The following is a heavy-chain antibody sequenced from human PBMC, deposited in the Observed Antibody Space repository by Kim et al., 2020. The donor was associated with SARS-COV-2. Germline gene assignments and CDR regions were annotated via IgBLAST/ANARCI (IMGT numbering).Heavy chain of an antibody. V-gene: IGHV3-48*03. CDR3: ARLHGWGSYRPDY. Sequence: GGSLRLSCTASGFTFSSYEMNWVRQAPGKGLEWVSYISSSGSTIYYADSVKGRFTISRDNAKNSLYLQMNSLRAEDTAVYYCARLHGWGSYRPDYWGQGTLITVAS. CDR1: GFTFSSYE. D-gene: IGHD3-16*02. J-gene: IGHJ4*02. CDR2: ISSSGSTI.